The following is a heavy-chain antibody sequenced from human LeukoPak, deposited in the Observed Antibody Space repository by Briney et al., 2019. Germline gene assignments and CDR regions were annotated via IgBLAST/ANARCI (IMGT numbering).Heavy chain of an antibody. J-gene: IGHJ6*03. CDR1: GYTFTGYY. V-gene: IGHV1-2*02. D-gene: IGHD3-10*01. Sequence: GASVKVSCKASGYTFTGYYMHWVRQAPGQGLEWMGWINPNSGGTNYAQKFQGRVTMTRDTSISTAYMELSRLRSDDTAVYYCARNLYGSGSYESYYYYYMDVWGKGTTVTISS. CDR3: ARNLYGSGSYESYYYYYMDV. CDR2: INPNSGGT.